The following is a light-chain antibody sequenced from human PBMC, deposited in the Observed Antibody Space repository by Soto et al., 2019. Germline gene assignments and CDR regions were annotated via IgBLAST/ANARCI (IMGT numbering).Light chain of an antibody. CDR2: GAS. CDR1: QSVSSNY. Sequence: EIVLTQSPGTLSLSPGERGALSCRASQSVSSNYVAWYQQKPGQAPRLLISGASNRATGTPDRFSGSGSGTEFTLTISSLQPDDFATYYCQHYNVYPWTFGQGTKVDIK. V-gene: IGKV3-20*01. CDR3: QHYNVYPWT. J-gene: IGKJ1*01.